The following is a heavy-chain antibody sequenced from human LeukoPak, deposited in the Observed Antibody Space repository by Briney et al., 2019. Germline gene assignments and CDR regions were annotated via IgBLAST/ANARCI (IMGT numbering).Heavy chain of an antibody. CDR1: GYTFTIYD. Sequence: GASVKVSSKASGYTFTIYDINWVRQATGQGLEWMGRMNPNSANTGYAQKFQGRVTMTRNTSISTAYMELSSLRSEDTAVYYCARGSGSSSWYNLLYYYMDVWGKGTTVTVSS. D-gene: IGHD6-13*01. CDR3: ARGSGSSSWYNLLYYYMDV. V-gene: IGHV1-8*01. J-gene: IGHJ6*03. CDR2: MNPNSANT.